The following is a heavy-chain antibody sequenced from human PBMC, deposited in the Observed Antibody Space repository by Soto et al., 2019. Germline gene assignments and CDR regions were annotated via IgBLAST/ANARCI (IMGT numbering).Heavy chain of an antibody. D-gene: IGHD3-3*01. Sequence: QVQLQESGPGLVKPSQTLSLTCTVSGGSISSGHYYWSWIRQPPGKGLEWIGYIYYSGSTYYNPSLKRRVTIAVDTSMNQFARNLSSVAAGDAAVYYCTREPVSMTILGVSGMDAWGRGTTVTGSS. CDR1: GGSISSGHYY. V-gene: IGHV4-30-4*01. J-gene: IGHJ6*02. CDR3: TREPVSMTILGVSGMDA. CDR2: IYYSGST.